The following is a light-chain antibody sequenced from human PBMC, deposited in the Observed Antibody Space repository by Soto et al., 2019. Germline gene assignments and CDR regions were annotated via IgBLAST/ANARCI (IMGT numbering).Light chain of an antibody. CDR3: QQRSNWPPGGT. CDR1: QSVSSY. CDR2: DAS. Sequence: EIVLTQSPATLSLAPGERATLSCRASQSVSSYLAWYQPKPGQAPRLLIYDASNRATGIPARFSGSGSGTDFTLTISSLEPEDFAVYYCQQRSNWPPGGTFGQGTKV. J-gene: IGKJ1*01. V-gene: IGKV3-11*01.